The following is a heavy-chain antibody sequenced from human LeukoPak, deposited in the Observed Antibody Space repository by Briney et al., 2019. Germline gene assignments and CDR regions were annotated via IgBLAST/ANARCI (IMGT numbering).Heavy chain of an antibody. J-gene: IGHJ4*02. D-gene: IGHD3-9*01. CDR2: IYYSGST. V-gene: IGHV4-59*05. CDR1: GGSISSYY. Sequence: PSETLSLTCTVSGGSISSYYWSWIRQPSGKGLEWIGSIYYSGSTYYNPSLKSRVTISVDTSKNQFSLKLSSVTAADTAVYYCASPTVNYDILTGYYYWGQGTLVTVSS. CDR3: ASPTVNYDILTGYYY.